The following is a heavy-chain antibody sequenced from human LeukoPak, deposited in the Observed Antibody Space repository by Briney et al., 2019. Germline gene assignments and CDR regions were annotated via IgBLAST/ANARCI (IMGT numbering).Heavy chain of an antibody. V-gene: IGHV4-39*01. J-gene: IGHJ4*02. Sequence: SETLSLTCTVSGGSISSSSYYWGWIRQPPGKGLEWIGSIYYSGSTYYNPSLKSRVTISVDTSKNQVSLKLSSVTAADPAVYSCASPGYSYGYFDYWGQGTLVTVSS. CDR1: GGSISSSSYY. CDR3: ASPGYSYGYFDY. D-gene: IGHD5-18*01. CDR2: IYYSGST.